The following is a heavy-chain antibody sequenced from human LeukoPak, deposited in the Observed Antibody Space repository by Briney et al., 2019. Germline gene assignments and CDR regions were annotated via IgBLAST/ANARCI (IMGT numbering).Heavy chain of an antibody. D-gene: IGHD6-13*01. Sequence: SETLSLTCTVSGYSISSGYYWGWIRQPPGKGLEWIGSIYHSGSTYYNPSLKSRVTISVDTSKNQSSLKLSSVTAADTAVYYCARIAAAGISIFYWGQGTLVTVSS. J-gene: IGHJ4*02. CDR3: ARIAAAGISIFY. CDR2: IYHSGST. CDR1: GYSISSGYY. V-gene: IGHV4-38-2*02.